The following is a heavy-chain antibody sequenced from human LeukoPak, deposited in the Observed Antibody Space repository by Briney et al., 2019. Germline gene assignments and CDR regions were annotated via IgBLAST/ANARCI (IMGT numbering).Heavy chain of an antibody. CDR1: GFTVSSNY. J-gene: IGHJ6*02. CDR2: IYSGGST. CDR3: ARVQNWNAYYGMDV. Sequence: GGSLRLSCAASGFTVSSNYMSWVRQAPGKGLEWVSVIYSGGSTYYADSVKGRFTISRDNSKNTLYLQMISLRAEDTAVYYCARVQNWNAYYGMDVWGQGTTVTVSS. D-gene: IGHD1-1*01. V-gene: IGHV3-53*01.